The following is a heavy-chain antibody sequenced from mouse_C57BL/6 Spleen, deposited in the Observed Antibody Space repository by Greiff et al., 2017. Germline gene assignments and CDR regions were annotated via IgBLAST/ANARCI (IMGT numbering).Heavy chain of an antibody. Sequence: VQLQPSGAELVRPGASVKLSCTASGFNIKDDYMPWVKQRPEQGLEWIGWIYPENGDTESASKFQGKATRTADTSTNTAYLQLSSLTSEDTAVYYCTTSCNYPSYWGQGTLVTVSA. J-gene: IGHJ3*01. V-gene: IGHV14-4*01. D-gene: IGHD2-1*01. CDR3: TTSCNYPSY. CDR2: IYPENGDT. CDR1: GFNIKDDY.